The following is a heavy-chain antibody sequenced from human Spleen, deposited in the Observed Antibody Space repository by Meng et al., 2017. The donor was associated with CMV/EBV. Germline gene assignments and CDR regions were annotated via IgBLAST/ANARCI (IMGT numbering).Heavy chain of an antibody. Sequence: GGSLRLSCAASGFTVNSYWMHWVRQAPGKGLIWVSVINSDGTIAHYADSVKGRFTISRDDAKNTLYLQMNSLRAEDTAVYYCARDRGYSSSSWYYYGMDVWGQGTTVTVSS. V-gene: IGHV3-74*01. CDR2: INSDGTIA. J-gene: IGHJ6*02. CDR1: GFTVNSYW. D-gene: IGHD6-6*01. CDR3: ARDRGYSSSSWYYYGMDV.